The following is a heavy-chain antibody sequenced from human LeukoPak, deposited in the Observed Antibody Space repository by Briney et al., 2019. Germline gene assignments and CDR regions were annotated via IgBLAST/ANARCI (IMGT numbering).Heavy chain of an antibody. J-gene: IGHJ6*03. CDR1: GFTFRDYW. V-gene: IGHV3-7*01. CDR2: INADGSEL. CDR3: SSLGRGRYCSDTTCSDFYFMDV. Sequence: GGSLRLSCVASGFTFRDYWMTWVRQPPGKGLEWVANINADGSELYSVDSVKGRFTISRDNAKNSLSLQMNSLKVEDTAIYFCSSLGRGRYCSDTTCSDFYFMDVWGTGTTVIVSS. D-gene: IGHD2-2*01.